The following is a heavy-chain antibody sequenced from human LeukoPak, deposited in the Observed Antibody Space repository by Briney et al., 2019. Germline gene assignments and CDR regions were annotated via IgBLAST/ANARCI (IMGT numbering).Heavy chain of an antibody. J-gene: IGHJ4*02. CDR3: ARDVGAGYSRPFDY. D-gene: IGHD3-9*01. CDR1: GGSISGYY. V-gene: IGHV4-59*01. CDR2: IYYSGST. Sequence: SETLSLTCTVSGGSISGYYWSWIRQPPGKGLEWIGYIYYSGSTNYNPSLKSRVTISVDTSKNQFSLKLSSVTAADTAVYYCARDVGAGYSRPFDYWGQGTLVTVSS.